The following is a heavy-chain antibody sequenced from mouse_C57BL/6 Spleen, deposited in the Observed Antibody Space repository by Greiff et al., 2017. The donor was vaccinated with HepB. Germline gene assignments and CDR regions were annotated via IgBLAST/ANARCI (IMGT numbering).Heavy chain of an antibody. V-gene: IGHV1-55*01. J-gene: IGHJ2*01. CDR2: IYPGSGST. D-gene: IGHD1-1*01. CDR1: GYTFTSYW. Sequence: VQLQQPGAELVKPGASVKMSCKASGYTFTSYWITWVKQRPGQGLEWIGDIYPGSGSTNYNEKFKGKATLTVDKSSSTAYMQLSSLTSEDSAVYYCARGDGGFDYWGQGTTLTVSS. CDR3: ARGDGGFDY.